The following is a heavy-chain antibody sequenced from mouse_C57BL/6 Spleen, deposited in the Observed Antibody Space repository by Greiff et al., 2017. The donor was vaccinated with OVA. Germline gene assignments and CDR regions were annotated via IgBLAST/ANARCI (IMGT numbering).Heavy chain of an antibody. D-gene: IGHD1-1*01. CDR1: GFSFTSYG. CDR2: IWRGGST. J-gene: IGHJ4*01. V-gene: IGHV2-5*01. Sequence: QVQLKESGPGLVQPSQSLSITCTVSGFSFTSYGVHWVRQSPGKGLEWLGVIWRGGSTDYNAAFMSRLSITKDNSKSQVFFKMNSLQADDTAIYYCAKRGGSSPYAMDYWGQGTSVTVSS. CDR3: AKRGGSSPYAMDY.